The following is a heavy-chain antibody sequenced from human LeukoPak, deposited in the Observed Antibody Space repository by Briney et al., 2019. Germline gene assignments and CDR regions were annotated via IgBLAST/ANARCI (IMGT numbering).Heavy chain of an antibody. Sequence: RASETLSLTCTVSGGSISSYYWSWIRQPPGKGLKWIGYIYYSGSTNYNPSLKSRVTISVDTSKNQFSLKLSSMTAADTAVYYCARASYYYGSGIDYWGQGTLVTVSS. J-gene: IGHJ4*02. CDR3: ARASYYYGSGIDY. V-gene: IGHV4-59*01. CDR1: GGSISSYY. D-gene: IGHD3-10*01. CDR2: IYYSGST.